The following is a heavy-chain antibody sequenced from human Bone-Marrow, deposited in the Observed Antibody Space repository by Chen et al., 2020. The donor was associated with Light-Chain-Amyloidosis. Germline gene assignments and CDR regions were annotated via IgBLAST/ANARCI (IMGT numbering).Heavy chain of an antibody. V-gene: IGHV3-72*01. D-gene: IGHD3-9*01. CDR1: GFTFSDHY. Sequence: EVHLVESGGGLVQPGGSLRLSCAASGFTFSDHYMDWVRQAPGKRLEVVGRSRNKVNGYTTDDAASVKVRFTVSRDDSKNSLYLQMASLRTGDTAVYYCSKGGTSLTRYYSPMDVWGQGTTVTVSS. CDR3: SKGGTSLTRYYSPMDV. J-gene: IGHJ6*02. CDR2: SRNKVNGYTT.